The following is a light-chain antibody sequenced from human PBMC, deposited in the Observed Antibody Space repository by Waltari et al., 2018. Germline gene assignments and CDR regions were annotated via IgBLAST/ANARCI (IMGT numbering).Light chain of an antibody. V-gene: IGLV3-19*01. CDR1: SLRSYY. CDR3: NSRDSSGNHLGV. J-gene: IGLJ3*02. CDR2: GKN. Sequence: SSELTQDPAVSVALGQTVRITCQGDSLRSYYASWYQQKPGQAPVLVLYGKNNRPSGFPSRFSGSSSGNTASLTIPGAQAEDEADYYCNSRDSSGNHLGVFGGGTKLTVL.